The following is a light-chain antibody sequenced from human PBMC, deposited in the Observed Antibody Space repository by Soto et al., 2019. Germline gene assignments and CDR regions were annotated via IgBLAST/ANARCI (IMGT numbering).Light chain of an antibody. V-gene: IGKV4-1*01. CDR1: QSILDSSNNKKY. CDR3: QQYYSSPRT. CDR2: WAS. J-gene: IGKJ2*01. Sequence: DIVMTQSPDSLAVSLGERATINCRSSQSILDSSNNKKYLAWYQQKPGQPPKLLINWASTRESGVPDRFSGGGSGTDFTLTISSLQSEDVAVYYCQQYYSSPRTFGQGTKLEIK.